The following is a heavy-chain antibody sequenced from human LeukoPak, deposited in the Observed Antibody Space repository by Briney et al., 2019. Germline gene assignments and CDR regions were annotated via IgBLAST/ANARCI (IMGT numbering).Heavy chain of an antibody. CDR3: ARDEVGQQLVPNWFDP. Sequence: SVKVFCKASGGTFSSYAISWVRQAPGQGLEWMGRIIPILGIANYAQKFQGRVTITADKSTSTAYMELSSLRSEDTAVYYCARDEVGQQLVPNWFDPWGQGTLVTVSS. J-gene: IGHJ5*02. D-gene: IGHD6-13*01. V-gene: IGHV1-69*04. CDR1: GGTFSSYA. CDR2: IIPILGIA.